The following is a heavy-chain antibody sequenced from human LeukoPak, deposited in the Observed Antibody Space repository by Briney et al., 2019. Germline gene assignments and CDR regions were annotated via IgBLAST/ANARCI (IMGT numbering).Heavy chain of an antibody. CDR3: ARAAGEKYSSLWYFDY. Sequence: SETLSLTCVVSGGSISSNWWSWVRQPPGEGLEWIGEVFHSGRTTYNPSLGSRVTMSIDNTKNQFSLKLTSVTAADTAVYYCARAAGEKYSSLWYFDYWGQGTLVTVSS. D-gene: IGHD6-6*01. CDR2: VFHSGRT. V-gene: IGHV4-4*02. CDR1: GGSISSNW. J-gene: IGHJ4*02.